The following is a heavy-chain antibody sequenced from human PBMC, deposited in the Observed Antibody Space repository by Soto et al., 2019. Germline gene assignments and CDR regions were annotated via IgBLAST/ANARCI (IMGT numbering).Heavy chain of an antibody. Sequence: GGSLRLSCAASGFTFSSYAMSWVRQAPGKGLEWVSAISGSGGSTYYADSVKGRFTISRDNSKNTLYLQMNSLRAEDTAVYYCAKGHRLPSYGSGSPPTYWGQGTLVTVSS. CDR1: GFTFSSYA. CDR3: AKGHRLPSYGSGSPPTY. D-gene: IGHD3-10*01. V-gene: IGHV3-23*01. CDR2: ISGSGGST. J-gene: IGHJ4*02.